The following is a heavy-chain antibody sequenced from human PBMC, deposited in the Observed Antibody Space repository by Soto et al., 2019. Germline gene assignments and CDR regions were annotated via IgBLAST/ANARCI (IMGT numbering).Heavy chain of an antibody. CDR1: GGTFSSSA. J-gene: IGHJ6*02. CDR3: ARDNDRLQLGGNYYYILDV. CDR2: IIPLFRTP. D-gene: IGHD4-4*01. Sequence: QVQLVQSGAEMKEPGSPVTVSCKTSGGTFSSSAISWLQQAPGQGLEWLGGIIPLFRTPDHAQKFQGRVTXAXDXXTSTAYMELSSLRSEDTAVYYCARDNDRLQLGGNYYYILDVWGQGTTITVSS. V-gene: IGHV1-69*05.